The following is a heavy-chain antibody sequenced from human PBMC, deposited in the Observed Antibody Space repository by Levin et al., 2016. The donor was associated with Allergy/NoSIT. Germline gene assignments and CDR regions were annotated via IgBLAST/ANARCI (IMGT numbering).Heavy chain of an antibody. J-gene: IGHJ6*02. CDR1: GGTFSSYA. CDR2: IIPIFGTA. V-gene: IGHV1-69*06. Sequence: SVKVSCKASGGTFSSYAISWVRQAPGQGLEWMGGIIPIFGTANYAQKFQGRVTITADKSTSTAYMELGSLRSEDTAVYYCARDYYDSSGPYYYGMDVWGQGTTVTVSS. CDR3: ARDYYDSSGPYYYGMDV. D-gene: IGHD3-22*01.